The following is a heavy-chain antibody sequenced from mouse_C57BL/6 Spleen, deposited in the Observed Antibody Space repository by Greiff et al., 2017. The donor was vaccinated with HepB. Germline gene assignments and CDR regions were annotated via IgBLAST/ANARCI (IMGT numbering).Heavy chain of an antibody. CDR1: GYAFSSYW. CDR3: ARGYYGNYEGDFDY. J-gene: IGHJ2*01. CDR2: IYPGDGDT. V-gene: IGHV1-80*01. D-gene: IGHD2-1*01. Sequence: QVQLQQSGAELVKPGASVKISCKASGYAFSSYWMNWVKQRPGKGLEWIGQIYPGDGDTNYNGKFKGKATLTADKSSSTAYMQLSSLTSEDSAVYFCARGYYGNYEGDFDYWGQGTTLTVSS.